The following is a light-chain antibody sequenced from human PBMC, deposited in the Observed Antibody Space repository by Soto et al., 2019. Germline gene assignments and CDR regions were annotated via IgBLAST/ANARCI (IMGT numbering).Light chain of an antibody. V-gene: IGKV1-5*01. CDR1: QSISTW. J-gene: IGKJ1*01. Sequence: DIQMTQSPSTLPASVGDRVVITCRASQSISTWLAWYQQKPGRAPNLLIYDASSLESGVPSRFIGSGSGTEFTLTITSLQPDDFATYYCQQNTSYSPETFGQGAKVEI. CDR2: DAS. CDR3: QQNTSYSPET.